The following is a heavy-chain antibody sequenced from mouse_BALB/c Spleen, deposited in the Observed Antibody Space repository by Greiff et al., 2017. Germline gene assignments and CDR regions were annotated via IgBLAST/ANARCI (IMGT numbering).Heavy chain of an antibody. D-gene: IGHD4-1*01. CDR2: IYPGDGDT. CDR1: GYAFSSYW. J-gene: IGHJ4*01. Sequence: QVHVKQSGAELVRPGSSVKISCKASGYAFSSYWMNWVKQRPGQGLEWIGQIYPGDGDTNYNGKFKGKATLTADKSSSTAYMQLSSLTSEDSAVYFCARRRELTGTAMDYWGQGTSVTVSS. V-gene: IGHV1-80*01. CDR3: ARRRELTGTAMDY.